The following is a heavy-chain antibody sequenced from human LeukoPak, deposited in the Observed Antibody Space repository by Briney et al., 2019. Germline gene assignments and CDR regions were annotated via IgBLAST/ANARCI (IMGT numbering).Heavy chain of an antibody. CDR2: FYHSWST. J-gene: IGHJ5*02. V-gene: IGHV4-38-2*01. CDR1: GYSISSGYL. Sequence: SETLSLTCAVSGYSISSGYLWGWIRQPPGEGLGWVGSFYHSWSTYYNPSLKSRATISIHTSKNQFSLKLSSVTAADTAVYDCARVSVLWFGELPSGYNWFDPWGQGTLVIVSA. CDR3: ARVSVLWFGELPSGYNWFDP. D-gene: IGHD3-10*01.